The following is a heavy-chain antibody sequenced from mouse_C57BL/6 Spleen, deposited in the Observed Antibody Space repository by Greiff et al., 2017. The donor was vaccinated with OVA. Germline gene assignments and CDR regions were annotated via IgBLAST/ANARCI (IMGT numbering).Heavy chain of an antibody. Sequence: QVQLQQPGAELVKPGASVKMSCKASGYTFTSYWITWVKQRPGQGLEWIGDIYPGSGSTNYNEKSKSKATLTVDTSSSTAYMQLSSLTSEDSAVYYCARGGYYGSSPYWYFDVWGTGTTVTVSS. CDR2: IYPGSGST. J-gene: IGHJ1*03. V-gene: IGHV1-55*01. D-gene: IGHD1-1*01. CDR3: ARGGYYGSSPYWYFDV. CDR1: GYTFTSYW.